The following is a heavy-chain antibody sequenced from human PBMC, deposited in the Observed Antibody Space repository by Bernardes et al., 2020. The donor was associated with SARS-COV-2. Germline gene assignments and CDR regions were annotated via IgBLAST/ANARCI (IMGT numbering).Heavy chain of an antibody. Sequence: GGSLRLSCAASGFTFSNYAMSWVRQAPGKGLEWVSDISGPGRTYYADSVRGRFTISRDNSGDTVYLDMNRLRDDDTAIYHCARSAYYDSRDYRIDLWGQGTLVIVSS. D-gene: IGHD3-3*01. J-gene: IGHJ5*02. CDR3: ARSAYYDSRDYRIDL. CDR2: ISGPGRT. CDR1: GFTFSNYA. V-gene: IGHV3-23*01.